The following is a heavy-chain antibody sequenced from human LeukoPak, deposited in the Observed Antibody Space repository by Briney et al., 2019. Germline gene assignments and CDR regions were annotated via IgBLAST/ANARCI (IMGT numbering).Heavy chain of an antibody. D-gene: IGHD1-14*01. CDR1: GFTFSSYS. CDR2: ISSSSSYI. J-gene: IGHJ4*02. Sequence: GGSLRLSCAASGFTFSSYSMNWVRQAPGKGLEWVSSISSSSSYIYYADSVKGRFTISRDNAKNSLYLQMNSLRAEDTAVYYCAGDPGIRPLDYWGQGTLVTVSS. CDR3: AGDPGIRPLDY. V-gene: IGHV3-21*01.